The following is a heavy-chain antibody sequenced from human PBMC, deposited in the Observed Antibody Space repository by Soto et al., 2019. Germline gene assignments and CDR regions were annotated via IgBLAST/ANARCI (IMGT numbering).Heavy chain of an antibody. CDR2: FNAGNGNT. CDR1: GYTFTSYA. V-gene: IGHV1-3*01. CDR3: ARGMYTIDY. Sequence: QVQLVQSGAEVKKPGASVKVSCKASGYTFTSYAMHWVRQAPGQRLEWMGWFNAGNGNTKYSQKFQGRVTITRDTAASTAYMELSSLRSEDTALYYSARGMYTIDYWGQGTLVTVSS. J-gene: IGHJ4*02. D-gene: IGHD1-1*01.